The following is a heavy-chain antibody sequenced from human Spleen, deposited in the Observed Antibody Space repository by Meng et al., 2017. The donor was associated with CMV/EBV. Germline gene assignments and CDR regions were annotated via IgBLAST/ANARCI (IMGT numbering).Heavy chain of an antibody. CDR2: IYTSGST. D-gene: IGHD2-2*01. CDR3: ARATKLLWGREWFDP. J-gene: IGHJ5*02. V-gene: IGHV4-4*07. Sequence: VRLQVSGPGRVNLSETPSITCTVCGGSLRSYSWSWFRQPDWKGLECIGRIYTSGSTNYNPSLKSRVTMSVDTSKNQFSLKLSSVTAAETAVYYCARATKLLWGREWFDPWGQGTLVTVSS. CDR1: GGSLRSYS.